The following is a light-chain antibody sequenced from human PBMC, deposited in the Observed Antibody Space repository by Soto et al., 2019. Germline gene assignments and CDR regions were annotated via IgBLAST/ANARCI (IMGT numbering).Light chain of an antibody. V-gene: IGLV2-11*01. CDR3: CSYKGNNWT. CDR1: NSDVGHYNS. CDR2: DDD. J-gene: IGLJ2*01. Sequence: QSVLTQPRSVSGYPGQSVTISCTGTNSDVGHYNSVSWYQQHPGKAPKLIIFDDDKRPSGEPDRLSGSKSGKTACLTISAHQTEDEADYYYCSYKGNNWTFSGGTKLTV.